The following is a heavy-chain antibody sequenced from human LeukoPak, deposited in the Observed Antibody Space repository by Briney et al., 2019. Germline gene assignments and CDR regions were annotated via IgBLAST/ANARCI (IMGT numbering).Heavy chain of an antibody. V-gene: IGHV1-8*02. J-gene: IGHJ4*02. CDR2: MNPNRGNT. CDR3: ARATTVVTSSFGY. D-gene: IGHD4-23*01. Sequence: ASVKVSCKASGGTFSSYAISWVRQAPGQGLEWMGWMNPNRGNTGYAQKFQGRVTMTSNTSINTAYMELSSLRPEDTAVYYCARATTVVTSSFGYWGQGTLVTVSS. CDR1: GGTFSSYA.